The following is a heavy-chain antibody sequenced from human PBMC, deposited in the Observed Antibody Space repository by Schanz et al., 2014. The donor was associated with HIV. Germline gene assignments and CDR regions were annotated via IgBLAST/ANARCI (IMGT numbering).Heavy chain of an antibody. V-gene: IGHV3-33*05. CDR3: ARLYYDSWGGKDEYYFDY. CDR2: ISYDGSNK. CDR1: GFTFSSYG. Sequence: QVQLVESGGGVVQPGKSLRLSCAASGFTFSSYGMHWVRQAPGKGLGWAAVISYDGSNKYYADSVKGRFTISRDNAKNSLYLQMNRLRAEDTAVYYCARLYYDSWGGKDEYYFDYWGQGTLVTVSS. J-gene: IGHJ4*02. D-gene: IGHD3-3*01.